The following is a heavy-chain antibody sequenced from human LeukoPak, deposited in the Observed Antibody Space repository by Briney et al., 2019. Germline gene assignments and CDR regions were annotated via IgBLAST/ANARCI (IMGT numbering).Heavy chain of an antibody. CDR1: GGSSSRSNC. J-gene: IGHJ4*02. V-gene: IGHV4-4*02. CDR2: LHDIGGT. D-gene: IGHD3-22*01. Sequence: SATLSLTCAGSGGSSSRSNCWCWVRDPPPPALVWLGELHDIGGTNYNPSLKSRVTISVDKSKNQFSLKLSSVTAADTAVYYCARDRDYYDSSGYYLEDLDDGDYWGQGTLVTVSS. CDR3: ARDRDYYDSSGYYLEDLDDGDY.